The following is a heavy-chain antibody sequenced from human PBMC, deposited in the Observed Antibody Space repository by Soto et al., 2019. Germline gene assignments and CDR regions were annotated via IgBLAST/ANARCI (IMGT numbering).Heavy chain of an antibody. CDR1: GASISTYY. CDR3: ARALSPVAGFDP. D-gene: IGHD2-15*01. J-gene: IGHJ5*02. V-gene: IGHV4-59*01. Sequence: SETLSLTCTVSGASISTYYWSWIRPPPGKGLEWIGYIYYSGSTNYNPSLKSRVTISVDTSKNQFSLKLSSVTAADTAVYYCARALSPVAGFDPWGQGTLVTVSS. CDR2: IYYSGST.